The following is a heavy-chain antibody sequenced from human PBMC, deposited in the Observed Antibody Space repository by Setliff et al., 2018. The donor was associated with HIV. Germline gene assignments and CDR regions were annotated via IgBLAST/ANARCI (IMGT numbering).Heavy chain of an antibody. J-gene: IGHJ5*02. D-gene: IGHD3-10*01. V-gene: IGHV4-59*08. Sequence: TLSLTCTVSGSSISSYYWNWIRQPPGKGLEWIGYIYYSGSTYYNPSLKSRVTISVDTSKNQFSLKLSSVTAADAAVYYCARLLNYYGNWFDPWGQGTLVTVSS. CDR2: IYYSGST. CDR3: ARLLNYYGNWFDP. CDR1: GSSISSYY.